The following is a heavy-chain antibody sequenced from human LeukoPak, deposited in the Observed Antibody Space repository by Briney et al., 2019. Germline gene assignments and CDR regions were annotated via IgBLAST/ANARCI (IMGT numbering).Heavy chain of an antibody. CDR2: IYSSGST. V-gene: IGHV4-39*07. CDR3: ASHYDILTGLAYFDY. D-gene: IGHD3-9*01. Sequence: PSETLSLTCTVSGGSISSRNYYWGWIRQTPGKGLEWIGNIYSSGSTYYNPSLKSPFTISVDTSKNQFSLKLSSVTAADTAIYYCASHYDILTGLAYFDYWGQGTLVTVSS. CDR1: GGSISSRNYY. J-gene: IGHJ4*02.